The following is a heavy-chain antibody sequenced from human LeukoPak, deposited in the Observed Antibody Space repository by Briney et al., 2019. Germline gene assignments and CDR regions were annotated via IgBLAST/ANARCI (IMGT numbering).Heavy chain of an antibody. V-gene: IGHV3-7*01. D-gene: IGHD6-13*01. CDR2: IKQDGSER. J-gene: IGHJ4*02. Sequence: GGSLRLSCATSGFTFSDYWMHWVRQAPGRGLEWVTNIKQDGSERYYVDSAKGRFTITRDNAKNSLSLQMNSLRAEDTAVYYCVRAIAAAASYWGQGTLVTVSS. CDR1: GFTFSDYW. CDR3: VRAIAAAASY.